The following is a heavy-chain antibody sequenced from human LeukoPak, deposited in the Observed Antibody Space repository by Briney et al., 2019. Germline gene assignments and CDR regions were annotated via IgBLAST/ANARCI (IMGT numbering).Heavy chain of an antibody. CDR3: ASSTILGFDY. CDR2: ISSSSSTI. J-gene: IGHJ4*02. Sequence: PGGSLRLSRAASGFTFSSYSMNWVRQAPGKGLEWVSYISSSSSTIYYADSVKGRFTISRDNAKSSLYLQMNSLRAEDTAVYYCASSTILGFDYWGQGTLVTVSS. D-gene: IGHD3-3*01. CDR1: GFTFSSYS. V-gene: IGHV3-48*01.